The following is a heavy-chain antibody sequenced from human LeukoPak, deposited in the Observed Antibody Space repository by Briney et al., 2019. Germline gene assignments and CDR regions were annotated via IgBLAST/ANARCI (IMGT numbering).Heavy chain of an antibody. D-gene: IGHD3-10*01. CDR3: ARDYYYGSGSYYNVDY. CDR1: GFTFSSYS. J-gene: IGHJ4*02. V-gene: IGHV3-48*01. CDR2: ISSSSSTI. Sequence: GGALRLSCAASGFTFSSYSMNWVRQAPGKGVEGVSYISSSSSTIYYADSVKGRFTISRDNAKNSLYLQMNSLRAEDTAVYYCARDYYYGSGSYYNVDYWGQGTLVTVSS.